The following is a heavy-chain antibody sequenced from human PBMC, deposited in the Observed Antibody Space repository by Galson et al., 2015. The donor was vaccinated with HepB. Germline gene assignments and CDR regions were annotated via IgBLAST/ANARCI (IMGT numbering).Heavy chain of an antibody. J-gene: IGHJ3*02. Sequence: SLRLSCAASGFTFSNAWMNWVRQAPGKGLEWVGRIKSKTDGGTTDYAAPVKGRFTISRDDSKNTLYLQMNSLKTEDTAVYYCTTDEAGYSSSWYVFDDAFDIWGQGTMVTVSS. V-gene: IGHV3-15*07. CDR2: IKSKTDGGTT. CDR3: TTDEAGYSSSWYVFDDAFDI. D-gene: IGHD6-13*01. CDR1: GFTFSNAW.